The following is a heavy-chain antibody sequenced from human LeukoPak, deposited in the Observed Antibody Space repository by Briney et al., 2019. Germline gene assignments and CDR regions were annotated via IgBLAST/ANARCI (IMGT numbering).Heavy chain of an antibody. CDR2: IYPGDSDT. CDR3: ASATMVRGVIETFDY. Sequence: GESLKISCKGSGYSFTSYWIGWVRQMPGKGLEWMGIIYPGDSDTRYSPSFQGQVTISADKSISTAYLQWSSLKASDTAMYYCASATMVRGVIETFDYWGQGTLVTVSS. V-gene: IGHV5-51*01. D-gene: IGHD3-10*01. J-gene: IGHJ4*02. CDR1: GYSFTSYW.